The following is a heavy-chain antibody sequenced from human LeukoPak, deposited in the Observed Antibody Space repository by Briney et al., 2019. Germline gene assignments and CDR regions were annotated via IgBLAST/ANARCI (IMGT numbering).Heavy chain of an antibody. CDR3: ARAPIQLWYYNYYYYMDV. V-gene: IGHV1-2*02. CDR2: INPNSGGT. J-gene: IGHJ6*03. Sequence: GASVKVSCKASGYTFTGYYMHWVRQAPGQGLEWMGWINPNSGGTNYAQKFQGRVTMTRDTSISTAYMELSRLRSDDTAVYYCARAPIQLWYYNYYYYMDVWGKGTTVTVSS. D-gene: IGHD5-18*01. CDR1: GYTFTGYY.